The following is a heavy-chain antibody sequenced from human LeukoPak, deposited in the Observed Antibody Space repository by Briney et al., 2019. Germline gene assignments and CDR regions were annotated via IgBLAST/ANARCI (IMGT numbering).Heavy chain of an antibody. J-gene: IGHJ4*02. CDR2: INPNSGGT. CDR3: ARERGDKWERSGGFDY. V-gene: IGHV1-2*02. CDR1: GYTFTGYY. Sequence: ASVKVSCKASGYTFTGYYMHWVRQAPGQGLEWMGWINPNSGGTNYAQKFQGRVTMTRDTSISTAYMELSRLRSDDTAVYYCARERGDKWERSGGFDYWGQGTLVTVSS. D-gene: IGHD1-26*01.